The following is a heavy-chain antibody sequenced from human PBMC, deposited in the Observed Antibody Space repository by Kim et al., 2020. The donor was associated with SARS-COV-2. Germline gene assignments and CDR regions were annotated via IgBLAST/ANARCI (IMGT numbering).Heavy chain of an antibody. J-gene: IGHJ5*02. CDR3: AKGPSCLERGHWFDP. Sequence: GGSLRLSCAASGFTFDDYAMHWVRQAPGKGREWVSGISWNSGSIGYADSVKGRFTISRDNAKNSLYLQMTSLRAEDTALYYCAKGPSCLERGHWFDPWG. D-gene: IGHD1-1*01. CDR1: GFTFDDYA. V-gene: IGHV3-9*01. CDR2: ISWNSGSI.